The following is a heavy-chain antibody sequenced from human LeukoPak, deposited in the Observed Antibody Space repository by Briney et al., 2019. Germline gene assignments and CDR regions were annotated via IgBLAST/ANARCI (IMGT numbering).Heavy chain of an antibody. CDR2: INPNSGGT. Sequence: ASVKVSCKASGYTFTGYYMHWVRQAPGQGLEWMGWINPNSGGTNYAQKFQGRVTMTRDTSISTAYMELSRLRSDGTAVYYCARVWAPGQTKNSGSYSVFDYWGQGTLVTVSS. J-gene: IGHJ4*02. D-gene: IGHD1-26*01. V-gene: IGHV1-2*02. CDR3: ARVWAPGQTKNSGSYSVFDY. CDR1: GYTFTGYY.